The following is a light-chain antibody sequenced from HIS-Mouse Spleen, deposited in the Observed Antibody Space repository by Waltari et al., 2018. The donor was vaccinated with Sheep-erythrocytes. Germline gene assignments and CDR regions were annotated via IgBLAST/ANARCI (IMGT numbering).Light chain of an antibody. V-gene: IGLV3-27*01. CDR1: VLAKKY. J-gene: IGLJ1*01. Sequence: SYELTQPSSVSVSPGQTARITCSGDVLAKKYARWFQQKPGQAPVLVIYKDSERPSGIPERFSGSSSGTTVTLTISGAQAEDEADYYCCSYAGSYNHVFGTGTKVTVL. CDR3: CSYAGSYNHV. CDR2: KDS.